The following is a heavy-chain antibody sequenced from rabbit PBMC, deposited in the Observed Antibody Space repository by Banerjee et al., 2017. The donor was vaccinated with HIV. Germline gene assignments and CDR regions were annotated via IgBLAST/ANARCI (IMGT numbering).Heavy chain of an antibody. CDR3: AASNNGYYGL. CDR1: GLDFSSSYW. CDR2: INSNTGNT. V-gene: IGHV1S40*01. D-gene: IGHD1-1*01. J-gene: IGHJ4*01. Sequence: QSLEESGGDLVKPGASLTLTCTASGLDFSSSYWMCWVRQAPGKGLEWIACINSNTGNTVYASWAKGPFTISKTSSTTVTLQMTSLTAADTATYFCAASNNGYYGLWGPGTLVTVS.